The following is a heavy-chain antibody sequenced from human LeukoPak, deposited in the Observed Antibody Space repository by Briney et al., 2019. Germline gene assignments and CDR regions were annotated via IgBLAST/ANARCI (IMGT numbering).Heavy chain of an antibody. Sequence: GGSLRLSCAASGFTVSSNYMSWVRQAPGKGLVLVSVIYSGGTTYYADSVKGRFTISRDNSKNTVYLQMSSLRAEDTAVYYCARATFWSGYQRDSWYMDVWGKGTPVTVSS. J-gene: IGHJ6*03. CDR2: IYSGGTT. V-gene: IGHV3-66*02. CDR1: GFTVSSNY. D-gene: IGHD3-3*01. CDR3: ARATFWSGYQRDSWYMDV.